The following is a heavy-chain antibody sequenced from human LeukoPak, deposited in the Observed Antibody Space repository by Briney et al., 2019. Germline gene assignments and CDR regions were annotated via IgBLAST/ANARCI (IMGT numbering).Heavy chain of an antibody. CDR2: IYYSGST. CDR1: GGSISSADYY. CDR3: ARLGILYFDY. J-gene: IGHJ4*02. Sequence: SQTLSLTCTVSGGSISSADYYWSWIRQPPGKGLEWIGYIYYSGSTNYNPSLKSRITKPLDTSKNQFSLKLSSVTAADTAMYYCARLGILYFDYWGQGTLVTVSS. D-gene: IGHD2-15*01. V-gene: IGHV4-30-4*08.